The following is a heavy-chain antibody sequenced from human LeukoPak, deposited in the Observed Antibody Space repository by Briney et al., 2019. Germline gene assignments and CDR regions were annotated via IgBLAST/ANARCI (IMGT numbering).Heavy chain of an antibody. CDR3: ASDTYCDILTGYPTAGD. J-gene: IGHJ4*02. CDR2: ISSSSSSI. Sequence: GGSLRLSCAASGFTFSSYIMNWGRPAPGKVLEWVSSISSSSSSIYYAASEGGFFTISRNTDKTLLYLLMNLRSDDKAVVYYCASDTYCDILTGYPTAGDWGQGTLVTVSS. V-gene: IGHV3-21*01. D-gene: IGHD3-9*01. CDR1: GFTFSSYI.